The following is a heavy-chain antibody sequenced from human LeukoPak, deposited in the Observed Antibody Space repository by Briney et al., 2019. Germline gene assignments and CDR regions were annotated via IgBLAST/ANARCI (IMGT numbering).Heavy chain of an antibody. CDR2: ISAYNGNT. Sequence: ASVKVSCKASGYTFTGYGISWVRQAPGQGLEWMGWISAYNGNTNYAQKLKGRFTMTTDTSTSTAYMELRSLRSDDTAVYYCARGLGYRYDILTGYYIGNWFDPWGQGTLVTVSS. D-gene: IGHD3-9*01. J-gene: IGHJ5*02. CDR3: ARGLGYRYDILTGYYIGNWFDP. CDR1: GYTFTGYG. V-gene: IGHV1-18*01.